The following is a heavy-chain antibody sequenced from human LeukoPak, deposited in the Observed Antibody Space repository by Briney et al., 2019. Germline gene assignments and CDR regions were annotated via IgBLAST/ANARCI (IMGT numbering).Heavy chain of an antibody. V-gene: IGHV4-59*01. CDR3: ARDGEDIVVVPAAIPYYMDV. CDR2: IYYSGST. Sequence: SETLSLTCTVSGGSISSYYWSWFRQPPGKGLEWIGYIYYSGSTNYNPSLKSRVTISVDTSKNQFSLKLSSVTAADTAVYYCARDGEDIVVVPAAIPYYMDVWGKGTTVTVSS. CDR1: GGSISSYY. J-gene: IGHJ6*03. D-gene: IGHD2-2*01.